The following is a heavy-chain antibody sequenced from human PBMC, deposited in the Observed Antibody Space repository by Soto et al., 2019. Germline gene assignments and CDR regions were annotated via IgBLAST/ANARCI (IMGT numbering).Heavy chain of an antibody. D-gene: IGHD5-18*01. CDR2: IIPIFGTA. V-gene: IGHV1-69*01. J-gene: IGHJ6*02. Sequence: QVQLVQSGAEVQKPGSSVKVSCKASGGTFSSYAISWVRQAPGQGLEWMGGIIPIFGTANYAQKFQRRVTITADESTSTAYMELSSLRSEDTAVYYCARDRGYSYGGSYYYDGMDVWGQGTTVTVSS. CDR3: ARDRGYSYGGSYYYDGMDV. CDR1: GGTFSSYA.